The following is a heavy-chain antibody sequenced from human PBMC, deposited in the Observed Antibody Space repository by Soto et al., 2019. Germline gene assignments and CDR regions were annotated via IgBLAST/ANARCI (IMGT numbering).Heavy chain of an antibody. Sequence: VASVKVSCKASGGTFSSYSISWVRQAPGQGLEWMGGIIPIFGTANYAQKFQGRVTITADKSTSTAYMELSSLRSEDTAVYYCARRRDYGADGTDFDYWGQGTLVTVSS. V-gene: IGHV1-69*06. CDR2: IIPIFGTA. CDR3: ARRRDYGADGTDFDY. D-gene: IGHD4-17*01. J-gene: IGHJ4*02. CDR1: GGTFSSYS.